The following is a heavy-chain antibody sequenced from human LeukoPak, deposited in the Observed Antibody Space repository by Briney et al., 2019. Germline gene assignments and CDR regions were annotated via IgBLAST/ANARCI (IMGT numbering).Heavy chain of an antibody. J-gene: IGHJ3*02. CDR2: ILNDGSQE. V-gene: IGHV3-33*01. CDR1: GFTFSSYG. D-gene: IGHD3-16*01. Sequence: GRSLRLSCAASGFTFSSYGMHWVRQAPGKGLEWVAVILNDGSQEKYADSVKGRFTISRDNSKNTLFLQMNSLRAEDTAVYYCARDDALGDNALDIWGQGTMVTVCS. CDR3: ARDDALGDNALDI.